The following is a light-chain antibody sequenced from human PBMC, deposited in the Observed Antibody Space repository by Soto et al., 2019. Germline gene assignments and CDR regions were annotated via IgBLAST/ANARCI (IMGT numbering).Light chain of an antibody. Sequence: IVLTQSPGTLSVSAGERATLSCKASHSVSADFLAWYQQKPGQTPRMLIYVASRRATGAPDRFSGSGSGTDSPLTISRLEPEDSAVYYCQEYGSSLWSVGQGPRWIS. CDR1: HSVSADF. CDR2: VAS. CDR3: QEYGSSLWS. J-gene: IGKJ1*01. V-gene: IGKV3-20*01.